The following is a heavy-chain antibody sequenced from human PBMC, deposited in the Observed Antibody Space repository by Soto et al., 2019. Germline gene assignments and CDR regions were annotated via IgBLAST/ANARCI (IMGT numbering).Heavy chain of an antibody. Sequence: ELQLVESGGGLVKPGGSLRLSCAASGFTFSNAWMSWIRQAPGKGLEWIGRIKRKSDGGTTDYAAPVRGRFNISRDDSKNTLYLQINTLKSEDTAVYYCTTGLSSGYYNFDYWGQGTLVTVSS. V-gene: IGHV3-15*01. CDR1: GFTFSNAW. CDR3: TTGLSSGYYNFDY. D-gene: IGHD3-22*01. CDR2: IKRKSDGGTT. J-gene: IGHJ4*02.